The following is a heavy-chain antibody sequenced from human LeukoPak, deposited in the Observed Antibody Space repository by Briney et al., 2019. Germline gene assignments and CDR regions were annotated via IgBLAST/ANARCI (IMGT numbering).Heavy chain of an antibody. J-gene: IGHJ5*02. V-gene: IGHV4-34*01. Sequence: SETLSLTCAVYGGSFSGYYWSWIRQPPGKGLEWIGEINHSGSTNYNPSLKSRATISVDTSKNQFSLKLSSVTAADTAVYYCARGLGSWFDPWGQGTLVTVSS. CDR3: ARGLGSWFDP. CDR2: INHSGST. CDR1: GGSFSGYY.